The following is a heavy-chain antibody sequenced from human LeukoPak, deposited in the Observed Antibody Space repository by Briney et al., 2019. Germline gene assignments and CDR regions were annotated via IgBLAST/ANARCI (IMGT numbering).Heavy chain of an antibody. CDR3: ARVTDIVVVPAAIPVTDAFDI. J-gene: IGHJ3*02. CDR1: GFTFDDYG. V-gene: IGHV3-74*01. D-gene: IGHD2-2*02. Sequence: GGSLRLSCAASGFTFDDYGMSWVRQAPGKELVWVSRINTDGSSAAYADSVKGRFTISRDNAKDTLYLHMNSLRAEDTAVYYCARVTDIVVVPAAIPVTDAFDIWGQGTMVTVSS. CDR2: INTDGSSA.